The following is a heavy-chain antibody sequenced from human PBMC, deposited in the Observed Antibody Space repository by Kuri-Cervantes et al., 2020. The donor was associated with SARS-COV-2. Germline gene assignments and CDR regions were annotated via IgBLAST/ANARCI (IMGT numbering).Heavy chain of an antibody. CDR1: GYTFTGYY. CDR2: INPNSGGT. V-gene: IGHV1-2*06. J-gene: IGHJ5*02. D-gene: IGHD1-26*01. Sequence: ASVKVSCKASGYTFTGYYMHWVRQAPGQGLEWMGRINPNSGGTNYAQKLQGRVTMTTDTSTSTAYMELSSLRSEDTAVYYCARDRGWEEFNWFDPWGQGTLVTVSS. CDR3: ARDRGWEEFNWFDP.